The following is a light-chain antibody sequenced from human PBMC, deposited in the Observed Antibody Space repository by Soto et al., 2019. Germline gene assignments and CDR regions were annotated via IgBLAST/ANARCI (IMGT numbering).Light chain of an antibody. CDR2: GAS. Sequence: EIVMTQSPVTLSVSPGERVTLSCRASQSVFSNLAWYQPRPGQAPRLLIYGASNRATGIPARFSGSGSGTEFTLTISSLQSEDFAVYYCQQCNNWPLTFGQGTKVEIK. J-gene: IGKJ1*01. V-gene: IGKV3-15*01. CDR3: QQCNNWPLT. CDR1: QSVFSN.